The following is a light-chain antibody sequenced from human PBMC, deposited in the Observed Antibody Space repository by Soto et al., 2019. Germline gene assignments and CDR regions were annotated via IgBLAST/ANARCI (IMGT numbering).Light chain of an antibody. CDR3: QTWGTGIVV. V-gene: IGLV4-69*01. CDR2: LNSDGSH. Sequence: QSVLTQSTSASASLGASVKLTCTLSSGHSSYAIAWHQQQPEKGPRYLMKLNSDGSHNKGDGIPDRFSGSSSGAERYLTISSLQSEDEADYYCQTWGTGIVVFGGGTKLTVL. J-gene: IGLJ2*01. CDR1: SGHSSYA.